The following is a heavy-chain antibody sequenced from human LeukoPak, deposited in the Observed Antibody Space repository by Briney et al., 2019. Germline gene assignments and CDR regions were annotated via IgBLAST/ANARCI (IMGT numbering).Heavy chain of an antibody. J-gene: IGHJ6*02. CDR2: IYYSGST. D-gene: IGHD5-18*01. CDR3: ARVDRAMVGDYYGMDV. V-gene: IGHV4-59*01. Sequence: SETLSLTCTVSGGSISSYYWSWIRQPPGKGLEWIGYIYYSGSTNYNPSLKSRVTISVDTSKNQFSLKLSSVTAADTAVYYCARVDRAMVGDYYGMDVWGQGTTVTVSS. CDR1: GGSISSYY.